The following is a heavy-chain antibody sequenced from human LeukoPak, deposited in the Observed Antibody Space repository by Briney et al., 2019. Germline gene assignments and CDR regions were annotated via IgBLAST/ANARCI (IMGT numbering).Heavy chain of an antibody. CDR3: ARYDIAMSDP. CDR1: GGSVFSGTYY. D-gene: IGHD1-1*01. CDR2: ISNTGRT. J-gene: IGHJ5*02. Sequence: SESLSLTCTVSGGSVFSGTYYWTWIRQPPGKGLEWIGYISNTGRTNYNPSLKSRVTISLDTSKNQFSLKVTSVTAADTAVYYCARYDIAMSDPWGQGTLVTVSS. V-gene: IGHV4-61*01.